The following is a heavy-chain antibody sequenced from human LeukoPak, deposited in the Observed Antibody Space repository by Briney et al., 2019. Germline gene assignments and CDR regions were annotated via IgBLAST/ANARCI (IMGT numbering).Heavy chain of an antibody. V-gene: IGHV1-69*04. CDR1: GGTFDNSA. Sequence: SVKVSCKASGGTFDNSAINWVRQAPGQGLEWMGRIIPILNIPNYAQKLQGRVTIAADKSTSTAYMELSSLRSDDTAVYYCAREGELRDFFDFWGPGTLVTVSS. CDR2: IIPILNIP. J-gene: IGHJ4*02. D-gene: IGHD1-7*01. CDR3: AREGELRDFFDF.